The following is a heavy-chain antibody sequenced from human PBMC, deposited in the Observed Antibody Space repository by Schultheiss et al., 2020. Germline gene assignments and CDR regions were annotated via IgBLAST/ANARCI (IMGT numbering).Heavy chain of an antibody. D-gene: IGHD3-22*01. V-gene: IGHV1-24*01. CDR2: FDPEDGET. J-gene: IGHJ6*02. CDR1: GYTFTSYA. Sequence: ASVKVSCKASGYTFTSYAMNWVRQAPGPGLEWMGGFDPEDGETIYAQKFQGRVTMTEDTSTDTAYMELSSLRSEDTAVYYCAKEDFTLNYYYGMDVWGQGATVTGS. CDR3: AKEDFTLNYYYGMDV.